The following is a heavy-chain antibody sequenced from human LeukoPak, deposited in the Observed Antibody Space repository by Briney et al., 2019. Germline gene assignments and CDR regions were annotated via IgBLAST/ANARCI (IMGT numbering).Heavy chain of an antibody. CDR2: ISAYNGNT. CDR3: ARDRWKALGGDY. D-gene: IGHD1-1*01. CDR1: GYTFTSYG. V-gene: IGHV1-18*01. J-gene: IGHJ4*02. Sequence: ASVKVSCKASGYTFTSYGISWVRQAPGQGLEWMGWISAYNGNTNYAQNLQDRVTMTTDTSTSTAYMELRSLRSDDTAVYYCARDRWKALGGDYWGQGTLVTVPS.